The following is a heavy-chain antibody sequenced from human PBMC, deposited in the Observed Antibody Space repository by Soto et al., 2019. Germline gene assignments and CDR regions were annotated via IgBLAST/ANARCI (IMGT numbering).Heavy chain of an antibody. V-gene: IGHV3-11*01. D-gene: IGHD3-3*01. CDR3: ASGDTYYDFWSGPNPFDY. J-gene: IGHJ4*02. CDR1: GFTFSDYY. CDR2: ISSSGSTI. Sequence: QVQLVESGGGLVKPGGSLRLSCAASGFTFSDYYMSWIRQAPGKGLERVSYISSSGSTIYYADSVKGRFTISRDNAKNSLYLQMNSLRAEDTAVYYCASGDTYYDFWSGPNPFDYWGQGTLVTVSS.